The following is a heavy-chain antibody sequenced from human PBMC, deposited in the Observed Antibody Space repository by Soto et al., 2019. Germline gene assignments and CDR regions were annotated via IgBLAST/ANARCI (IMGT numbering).Heavy chain of an antibody. CDR3: ARGTLGLLHFDY. V-gene: IGHV3-48*01. CDR1: GFTFSSYS. D-gene: IGHD2-21*01. Sequence: GGSRRLSCAASGFTFSSYSMNWVRQAPGKGLEWVSYISSSSTIYYADSVKGRFTISRDNAKNSLYLQMNSLRAEDTAVYYCARGTLGLLHFDYWGQGTLVTVSS. J-gene: IGHJ4*02. CDR2: ISSSSTI.